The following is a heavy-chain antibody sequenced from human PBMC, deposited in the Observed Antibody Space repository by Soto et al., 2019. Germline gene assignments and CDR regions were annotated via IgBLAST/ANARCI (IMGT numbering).Heavy chain of an antibody. CDR2: IYYSGST. CDR3: ARDLSGGELQDGAFDI. CDR1: GGSISSYY. Sequence: SETLSLTCTVSGGSISSYYWSWIRQPPGKGLEWIGYIYYSGSTNYNPSLKSRVTISVDTSKNQFSLKLSSVTAADTAVYYCARDLSGGELQDGAFDIWGQGTMVTVSS. D-gene: IGHD1-7*01. J-gene: IGHJ3*02. V-gene: IGHV4-59*01.